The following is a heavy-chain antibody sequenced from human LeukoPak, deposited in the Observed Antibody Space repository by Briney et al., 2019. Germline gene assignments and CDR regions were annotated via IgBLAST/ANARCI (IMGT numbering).Heavy chain of an antibody. V-gene: IGHV1-69*13. CDR2: IIPIFGTA. CDR3: ARGPRDTAMVHYFDY. Sequence: SVKVSCKASGYTFTSYGISWVRQAPGQGLEWMGGIIPIFGTANYAQKFQGRVTITADESTSTAYMELSSLRSEDTAVYYCARGPRDTAMVHYFDYWGQGTLVTVSS. CDR1: GYTFTSYG. J-gene: IGHJ4*02. D-gene: IGHD5-18*01.